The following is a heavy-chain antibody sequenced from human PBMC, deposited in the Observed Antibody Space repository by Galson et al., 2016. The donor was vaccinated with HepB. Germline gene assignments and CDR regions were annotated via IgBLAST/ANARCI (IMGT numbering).Heavy chain of an antibody. D-gene: IGHD2-2*01. CDR1: GFTFRNYG. J-gene: IGHJ6*04. CDR2: ISRSGDST. CDR3: VQESTTPAV. V-gene: IGHV3-23*01. Sequence: SLRLSCAASGFTFRNYGMTWVRQAPGKGLEVVSSISRSGDSTDYADSVKGRFIISRDNTKNTLSLQMNSLTADDTAIYYCVQESTTPAVWGKGTTVTVSS.